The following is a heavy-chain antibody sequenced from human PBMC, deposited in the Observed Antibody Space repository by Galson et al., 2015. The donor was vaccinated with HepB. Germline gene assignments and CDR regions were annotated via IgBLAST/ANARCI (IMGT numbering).Heavy chain of an antibody. Sequence: SLRLSCAASGFTFSSYSMNWVRQAPGKGLEWVSYISSSSSTIYYADSVKGRFTISRDNAKNSLYLQMNSLRAEDTAVYYCARVRRWLQLRYYYYGMDVWGQGTTVTVSS. V-gene: IGHV3-48*01. J-gene: IGHJ6*02. D-gene: IGHD5-24*01. CDR1: GFTFSSYS. CDR3: ARVRRWLQLRYYYYGMDV. CDR2: ISSSSSTI.